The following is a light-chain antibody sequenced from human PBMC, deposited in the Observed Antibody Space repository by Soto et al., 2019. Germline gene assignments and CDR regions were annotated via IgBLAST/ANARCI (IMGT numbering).Light chain of an antibody. CDR1: QSISSW. V-gene: IGKV1-5*03. CDR2: KAP. J-gene: IGKJ4*01. CDR3: QQSYTTPLT. Sequence: DIQMTPSPSTLSASVGDRVTITCRASQSISSWLAWYQQKPGKAPKLLIYKAPSLESGVPSRFSGSGSGTDFTLTISSLQPEDFATYYCQQSYTTPLTFGGGTKVDIK.